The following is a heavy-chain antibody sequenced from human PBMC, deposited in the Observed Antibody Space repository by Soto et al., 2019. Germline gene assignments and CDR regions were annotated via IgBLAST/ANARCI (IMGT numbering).Heavy chain of an antibody. J-gene: IGHJ2*01. CDR2: IKSKTDGGTT. D-gene: IGHD2-21*01. CDR3: TTAGAYRGGDWYFDL. Sequence: EVQLVESGGGLVKPGGSLRLSCAASGFTFSNAWMSWVRQAPGKGLEWVGRIKSKTDGGTTDYAAPVKGRFTISRDDSKNTLYLQMNSLKTEDTAVYYCTTAGAYRGGDWYFDLWGRGTLVTVSS. V-gene: IGHV3-15*01. CDR1: GFTFSNAW.